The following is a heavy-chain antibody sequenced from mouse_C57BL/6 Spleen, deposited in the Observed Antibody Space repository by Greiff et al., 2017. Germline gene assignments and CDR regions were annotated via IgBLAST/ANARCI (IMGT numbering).Heavy chain of an antibody. Sequence: QVQLQQPGAELVRPGSSVKLSCKASGYTFTSYWMHWVKQRPIQGLEWIGNIDPSDSETHYNQKFKDKATLTVDESSSTAYMQLSSLTSEDSAVYYCASPSDSSYYWYYGVWGTGPTVTVST. CDR3: ASPSDSSYYWYYGV. D-gene: IGHD1-1*01. V-gene: IGHV1-52*01. J-gene: IGHJ1*03. CDR2: IDPSDSET. CDR1: GYTFTSYW.